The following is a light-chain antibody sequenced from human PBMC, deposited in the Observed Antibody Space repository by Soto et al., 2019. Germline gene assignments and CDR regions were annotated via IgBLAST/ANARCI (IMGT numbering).Light chain of an antibody. CDR2: LNSDGSH. Sequence: QLVLTQSPSASASLGASVKLTCTLSSGHSNYAIAWHQQQSEKGPRYLMKLNSDGSHSKGDGIPDRFSGSSSGAERYLTISSLQYDDEAVYYCQTWGFPILVFGGGTNVTVL. CDR1: SGHSNYA. CDR3: QTWGFPILV. V-gene: IGLV4-69*01. J-gene: IGLJ2*01.